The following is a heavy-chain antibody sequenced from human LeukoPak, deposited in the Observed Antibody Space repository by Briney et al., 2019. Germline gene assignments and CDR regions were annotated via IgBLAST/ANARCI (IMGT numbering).Heavy chain of an antibody. CDR2: IIPIFGTA. V-gene: IGHV1-69*05. CDR1: GGTFSSYA. D-gene: IGHD2-15*01. J-gene: IGHJ4*02. Sequence: ASVKVSCKASGGTFSSYAISWVRRAPGQGLEWMGGIIPIFGTANYAQKFQGRVTITTDESTSTAYMELSSLRSEDTAVYYCASAQGKRYCSGGSCYWDFDYWGQGTLVTASS. CDR3: ASAQGKRYCSGGSCYWDFDY.